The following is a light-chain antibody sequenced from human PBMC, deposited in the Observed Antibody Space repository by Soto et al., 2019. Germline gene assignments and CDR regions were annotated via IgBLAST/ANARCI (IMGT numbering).Light chain of an antibody. J-gene: IGKJ5*01. CDR2: AAS. CDR3: QQYDILLT. V-gene: IGKV1-33*01. Sequence: DIQMTQSPSSLSASVGDRVTITCQASQDITNFLNWYQHKPGRAPKLLIYAASTLQSGVPSRFSGSGSGTDFAFTISSLQLEDITTYYRQQYDILLTFGQGPRLEIK. CDR1: QDITNF.